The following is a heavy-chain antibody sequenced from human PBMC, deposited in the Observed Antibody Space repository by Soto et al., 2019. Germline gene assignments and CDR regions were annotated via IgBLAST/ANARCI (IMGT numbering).Heavy chain of an antibody. J-gene: IGHJ2*01. Sequence: QVQLVQSGAEVKKPGASVKVSCKASGYTFTGYYMHWVRQAPGQGLEWMGWINPNSGGTNYAQKFPGRGTQTKETSIHTTLIERERVKSDCTAVQYCGKGIADQFGGLFFRPWGRGTLVTVSS. D-gene: IGHD3-16*01. CDR1: GYTFTGYY. CDR2: INPNSGGT. V-gene: IGHV1-2*02. CDR3: GKGIADQFGGLFFRP.